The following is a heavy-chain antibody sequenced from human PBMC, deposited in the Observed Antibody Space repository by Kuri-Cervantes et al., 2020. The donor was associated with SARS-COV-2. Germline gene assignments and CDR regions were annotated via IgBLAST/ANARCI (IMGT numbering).Heavy chain of an antibody. V-gene: IGHV3-21*01. CDR3: ARDQTYYYDSSGYPGDY. J-gene: IGHJ4*02. D-gene: IGHD3-22*01. CDR1: GFTFSSYS. CDR2: ISSSSSYI. Sequence: GGSLRLSCAASGFTFSSYSMNWVRQAPGKGLEWVSSISSSSSYIYYADSVKGRFTISRDNAKNSLYLQMNSLRAEDTAVYYCARDQTYYYDSSGYPGDYWGQGTLVTVSS.